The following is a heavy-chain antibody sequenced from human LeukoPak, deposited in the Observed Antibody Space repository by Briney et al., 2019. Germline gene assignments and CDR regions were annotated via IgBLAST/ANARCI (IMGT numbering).Heavy chain of an antibody. CDR3: AKTAYCARPQFDP. CDR1: GFTFSTYA. D-gene: IGHD2-21*01. J-gene: IGHJ5*02. Sequence: GGSLRLSCAASGFTFSTYAMSWVRQAPGEGLEWVSTISDSGSDTYYADSVKGRFTISRDNSKNTLYLQMKSLTAEDTALYYCAKTAYCARPQFDPWGQGTLVTVSS. V-gene: IGHV3-23*01. CDR2: ISDSGSDT.